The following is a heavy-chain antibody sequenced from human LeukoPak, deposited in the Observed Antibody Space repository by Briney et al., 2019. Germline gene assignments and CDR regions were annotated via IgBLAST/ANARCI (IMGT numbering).Heavy chain of an antibody. CDR1: GFTFSNYG. J-gene: IGHJ4*02. CDR3: ARGVTTSREVTTFDN. V-gene: IGHV3-33*01. D-gene: IGHD4-17*01. CDR2: IWYDGRNK. Sequence: PGGSLRLSCAASGFTFSNYGMHWVRQAPGKGLEWVAVIWYDGRNKYYADSVKGRFTISRDNSQNTLYLEMDSLRAEDTAVYFCARGVTTSREVTTFDNWGQGTLVTVSS.